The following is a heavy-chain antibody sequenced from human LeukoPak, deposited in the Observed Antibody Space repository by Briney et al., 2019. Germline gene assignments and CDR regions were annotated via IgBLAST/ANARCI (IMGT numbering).Heavy chain of an antibody. Sequence: GGSLRLSCAASGFTFSSYNVNWVRQAPGKGLEWVSSISSSGSHMYYADSVKGRFTISRDNAKNSLYLQMNSLRAEDTAVYYCARLTFGGVIGFDYWGQGTLVTVSS. CDR3: ARLTFGGVIGFDY. D-gene: IGHD3-16*02. V-gene: IGHV3-21*01. CDR2: ISSSGSHM. CDR1: GFTFSSYN. J-gene: IGHJ4*02.